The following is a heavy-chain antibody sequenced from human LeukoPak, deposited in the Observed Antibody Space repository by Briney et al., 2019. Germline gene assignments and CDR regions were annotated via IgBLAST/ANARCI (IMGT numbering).Heavy chain of an antibody. CDR1: GFTFDDHD. CDR3: AKAPMEDSWYIHFDY. J-gene: IGHJ4*02. V-gene: IGHV3-9*01. Sequence: LRLSCAASGFTFDDHDMHWVRQAPGKGLEWVSGISWSSGIIGYADSVKGRFTISRDNSKNTLYLQINSLRAEDTAIYYCAKAPMEDSWYIHFDYWGQGTLVTVSS. D-gene: IGHD6-13*01. CDR2: ISWSSGII.